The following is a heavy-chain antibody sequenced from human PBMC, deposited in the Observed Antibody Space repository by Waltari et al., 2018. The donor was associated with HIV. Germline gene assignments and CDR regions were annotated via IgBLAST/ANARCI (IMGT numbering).Heavy chain of an antibody. Sequence: QVRLEQWGAGLLKPSETLTLTCAGYGASFSGYYWSWIRQPPGKGLEWIGEINHSGSTNYNPSLKSRVSISIDTSKNQFSLRLTSVTAADTAVYYCARGLPKLQSGIPGYWGQGTLVTVSS. V-gene: IGHV4-34*01. D-gene: IGHD3-10*01. CDR2: INHSGST. J-gene: IGHJ4*02. CDR1: GASFSGYY. CDR3: ARGLPKLQSGIPGY.